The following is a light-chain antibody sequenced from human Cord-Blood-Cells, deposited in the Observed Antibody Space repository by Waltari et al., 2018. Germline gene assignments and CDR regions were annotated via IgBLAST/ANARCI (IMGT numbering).Light chain of an antibody. CDR1: SSDVGGYNY. V-gene: IGLV2-14*01. CDR2: DVS. Sequence: QSALTQPASVSGSPGQSITISCTGTSSDVGGYNYVSWYQQHPGKAPKLMIYDVSNRPAGVSTRFSGSKSGNTAYLTISGLQAEDEADYYCSSYTSSSTLFGTGTKVTVL. J-gene: IGLJ1*01. CDR3: SSYTSSSTL.